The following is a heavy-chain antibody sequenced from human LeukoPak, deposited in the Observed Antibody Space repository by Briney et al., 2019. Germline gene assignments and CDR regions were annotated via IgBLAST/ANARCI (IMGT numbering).Heavy chain of an antibody. V-gene: IGHV5-51*01. D-gene: IGHD2-21*02. CDR3: ARQGRSVPATASY. Sequence: GESLKISCEGSGYSFTTYWIAWVRQMPGKGLEWMGIIYPDDSDIRYSPSFQGQVTISADKSISTAYLQWGSLKASDTAMYYCARQGRSVPATASYWGQGTLVTVSS. CDR2: IYPDDSDI. J-gene: IGHJ4*02. CDR1: GYSFTTYW.